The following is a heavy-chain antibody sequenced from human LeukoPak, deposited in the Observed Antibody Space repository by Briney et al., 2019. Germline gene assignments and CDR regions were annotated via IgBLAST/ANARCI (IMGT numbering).Heavy chain of an antibody. CDR1: GGSITSSTYY. V-gene: IGHV4-39*07. Sequence: SETLSLTCTVSGGSITSSTYYWAWIRQPPGKGLEWIGTIYYSGSTYYNPSLKSRVTISIDTSNNHFSLKLSSVTDADTAVYYCGVAVAGTRWFDPWGQGTLVTVSS. CDR3: GVAVAGTRWFDP. D-gene: IGHD6-13*01. CDR2: IYYSGST. J-gene: IGHJ5*02.